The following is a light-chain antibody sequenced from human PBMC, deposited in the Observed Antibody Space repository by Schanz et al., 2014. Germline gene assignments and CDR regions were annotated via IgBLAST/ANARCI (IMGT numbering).Light chain of an antibody. CDR3: SSYAGRNSFVV. CDR2: GVT. V-gene: IGLV2-8*01. CDR1: SSDVGGYRY. Sequence: QSALTQPASVSGSAGQSITISCTGTSSDVGGYRYVSWYQQHPGKAPKVMIYGVTNRPSGVPDRFSGSKSGNTASLTVSGLQAEDEADYYCSSYAGRNSFVVFGGGTKLTVL. J-gene: IGLJ2*01.